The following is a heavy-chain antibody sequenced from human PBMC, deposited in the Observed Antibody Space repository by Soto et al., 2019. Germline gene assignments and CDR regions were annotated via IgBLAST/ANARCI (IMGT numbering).Heavy chain of an antibody. CDR2: IIPIFGTA. J-gene: IGHJ6*02. Sequence: RASVKVSCKASGGTFSSYAISWVRQAPGQGLEWMGGIIPIFGTANYAQKFQGRVTITADESTSTAYMELSSLRSEDTAVYYCARGGDYDGYYYYGMDVWGQGTTVTVSS. D-gene: IGHD4-17*01. CDR1: GGTFSSYA. V-gene: IGHV1-69*13. CDR3: ARGGDYDGYYYYGMDV.